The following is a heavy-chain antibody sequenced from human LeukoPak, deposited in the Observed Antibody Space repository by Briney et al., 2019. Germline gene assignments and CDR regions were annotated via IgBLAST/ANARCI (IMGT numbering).Heavy chain of an antibody. CDR3: AKDRSGSYYRFDY. D-gene: IGHD1-26*01. J-gene: IGHJ4*02. Sequence: PGGSLRLSCAASGFTVSSNYMSWVRQAPGKGLEWVSVIYSGGSTYYADSVKGRFTISRDNSKNTLYLQMNSLRAEDTAVYYCAKDRSGSYYRFDYWGQGTLVTVSS. CDR2: IYSGGST. CDR1: GFTVSSNY. V-gene: IGHV3-66*02.